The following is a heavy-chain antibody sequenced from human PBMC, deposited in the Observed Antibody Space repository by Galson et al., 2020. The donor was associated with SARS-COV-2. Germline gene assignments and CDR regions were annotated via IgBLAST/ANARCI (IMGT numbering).Heavy chain of an antibody. D-gene: IGHD1-7*01. CDR1: GFTFADYA. V-gene: IGHV3-9*01. CDR3: ATLITGTTGYYYGMDV. J-gene: IGHJ6*02. Sequence: GGSLRLSCAASGFTFADYAMHWVRQAPGKGLEWVSGISWNSGSIGYADSVKGRFTISRDNAKNSLYLQMNSLRAEDTALYYCATLITGTTGYYYGMDVWGQGTTVTVSS. CDR2: ISWNSGSI.